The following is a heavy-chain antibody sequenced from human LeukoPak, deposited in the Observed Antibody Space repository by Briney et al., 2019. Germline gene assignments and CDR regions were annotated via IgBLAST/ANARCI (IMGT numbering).Heavy chain of an antibody. CDR2: ISYDGSNK. D-gene: IGHD2-2*01. J-gene: IGHJ4*02. Sequence: GGSLRLSCAASGFTFSSYAMPWVRQAPGKGLEWVAVISYDGSNKYYADSVKGRFTISRDNSKNTLYLQMNSLRAEDTAVYYCARVAIYQPLNPFDYWGQGTLVTVSS. CDR1: GFTFSSYA. CDR3: ARVAIYQPLNPFDY. V-gene: IGHV3-30-3*01.